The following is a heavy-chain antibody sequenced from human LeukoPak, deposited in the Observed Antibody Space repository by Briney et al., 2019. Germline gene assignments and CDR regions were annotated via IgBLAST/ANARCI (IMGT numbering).Heavy chain of an antibody. CDR2: IRGTGTTT. CDR3: AKVSWLGTLPSYHFDS. Sequence: GGSLRLSCAASGFTFSDHAMSWVRQAPGKGLEGVSAIRGTGTTTFYAASVKGRFTISRDNSKNTAELQMNSLRAEDTAVYYCAKVSWLGTLPSYHFDSWGQGTQVTVSS. V-gene: IGHV3-23*01. D-gene: IGHD6-19*01. J-gene: IGHJ4*02. CDR1: GFTFSDHA.